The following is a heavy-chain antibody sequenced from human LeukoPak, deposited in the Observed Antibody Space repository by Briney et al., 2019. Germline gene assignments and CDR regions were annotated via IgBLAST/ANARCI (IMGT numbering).Heavy chain of an antibody. D-gene: IGHD3-22*01. CDR1: GYTFNSYW. CDR3: ARRYYYDSIGYPDWFDP. J-gene: IGHJ5*02. CDR2: IYPGDSDT. V-gene: IGHV5-51*01. Sequence: GESLKISCKGSGYTFNSYWIGWVRQMPGKGLEWMGIIYPGDSDTRYSPSFQGQVTISVDGSISTAYLQWSSLKASDTAIYYCARRYYYDSIGYPDWFDPWGQGTLVTVSS.